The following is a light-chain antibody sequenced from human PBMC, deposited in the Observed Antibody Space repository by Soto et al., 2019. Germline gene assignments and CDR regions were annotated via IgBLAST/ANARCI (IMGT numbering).Light chain of an antibody. CDR1: QDIGTW. J-gene: IGKJ1*01. V-gene: IGKV1-5*03. CDR3: QHYNTYPWT. CDR2: RAS. Sequence: DIQMTQSPSTLSASVGDRVTITCRASQDIGTWLAWYQQKPEKAPKVLIYRASHLESGVPSRFSGSGSGTEFTLTISSLQPGDFATYYCQHYNTYPWTFGQGTKVDI.